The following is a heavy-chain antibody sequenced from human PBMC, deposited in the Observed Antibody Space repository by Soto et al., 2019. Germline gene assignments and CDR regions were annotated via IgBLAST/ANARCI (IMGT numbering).Heavy chain of an antibody. J-gene: IGHJ3*02. CDR2: IDPSDSYT. CDR1: GYIFTSYW. D-gene: IGHD2-2*01. Sequence: RGESLKISCNGSGYIFTSYWISWGRQMPGKGLEWMGRIDPSDSYTNYSPSFQGHGTISADKSVSTAYLQWSSLKASDTAMYYCARLCMSTSCQAFDIWGQGTMVTVSS. CDR3: ARLCMSTSCQAFDI. V-gene: IGHV5-10-1*01.